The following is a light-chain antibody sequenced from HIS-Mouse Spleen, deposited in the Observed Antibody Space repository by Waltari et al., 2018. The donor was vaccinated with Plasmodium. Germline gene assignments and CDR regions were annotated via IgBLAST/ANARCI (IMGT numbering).Light chain of an antibody. V-gene: IGLV1-51*01. J-gene: IGLJ2*01. CDR2: DNN. CDR1: SSNIGNNY. Sequence: QSVLTQPPSVSAAPGQKVTISCSGSSSNIGNNYVSWYQQLPGTAPKLLIYDNNNRPSGIPDRFSGPKSGTSATLGITGLQTGDEADYYCGTWDSSLSAGVVFGGGTKLTVL. CDR3: GTWDSSLSAGVV.